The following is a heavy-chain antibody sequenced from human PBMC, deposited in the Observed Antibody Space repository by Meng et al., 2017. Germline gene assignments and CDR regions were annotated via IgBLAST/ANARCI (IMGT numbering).Heavy chain of an antibody. Sequence: QVQLQESGPGLLKPSQTLSLTCTVSGGSISSGHYYWSWIRQPPGKGLEWIGYIYYSGSTHYNPSLKSRVIISIDTSKNQFSLKLSSVTASDTAVYYCARRGADYGAFDPWGQGTLVTVSS. J-gene: IGHJ5*02. CDR3: ARRGADYGAFDP. CDR2: IYYSGST. V-gene: IGHV4-30-4*01. D-gene: IGHD4/OR15-4a*01. CDR1: GGSISSGHYY.